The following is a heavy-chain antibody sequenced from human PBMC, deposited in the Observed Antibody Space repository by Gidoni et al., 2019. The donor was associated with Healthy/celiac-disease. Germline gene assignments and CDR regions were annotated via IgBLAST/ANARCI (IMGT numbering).Heavy chain of an antibody. V-gene: IGHV3-11*06. CDR3: ARDGRTVTDHPPSDY. CDR2: ISSSSSYT. J-gene: IGHJ4*02. CDR1: GFTFSDYY. D-gene: IGHD4-17*01. Sequence: QVQLVESGGGLVKPGGSLRLSCAASGFTFSDYYMSWIRQAPGKGLGWISYISSSSSYTNYADSVKGRFTISRDNAKNSLYLQMNSLRAEDTAVYYCARDGRTVTDHPPSDYWGQGTLVTVSS.